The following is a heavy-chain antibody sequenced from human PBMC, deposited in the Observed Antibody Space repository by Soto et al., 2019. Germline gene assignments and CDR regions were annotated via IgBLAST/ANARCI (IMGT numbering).Heavy chain of an antibody. V-gene: IGHV4-59*01. Sequence: SETLYLTCTVSGGSISSYYWSWIRQPPGQGLEWIGYIYYSGSTNYNPSLKSRVTISVDTSKNQFSLKLSSVTAADTAVYYCARVHVSSSIAALNYYYGMDVWGQGTTVT. CDR1: GGSISSYY. J-gene: IGHJ6*02. D-gene: IGHD6-6*01. CDR3: ARVHVSSSIAALNYYYGMDV. CDR2: IYYSGST.